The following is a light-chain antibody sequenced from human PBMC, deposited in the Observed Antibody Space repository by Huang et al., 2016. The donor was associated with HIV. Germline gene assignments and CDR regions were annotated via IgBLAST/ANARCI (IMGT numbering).Light chain of an antibody. CDR3: QQYAGSPQT. CDR2: GAS. J-gene: IGKJ1*01. CDR1: QSLSTSF. V-gene: IGKV3-20*01. Sequence: EIVLTQSPGTLSLSPGETATLSCRASQSLSTSFLAWYQQKPGQAPRRLIYGASSRATGIPDRFSGSGSGTDFTLTISRLEPEDFAVYYCQQYAGSPQTFGQGTKVEIK.